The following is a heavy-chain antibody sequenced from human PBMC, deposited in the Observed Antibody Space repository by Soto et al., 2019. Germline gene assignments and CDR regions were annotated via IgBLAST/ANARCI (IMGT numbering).Heavy chain of an antibody. V-gene: IGHV4-30-2*01. CDR2: ISHSGSTY. CDR3: ARYGAWRGLDV. J-gene: IGHJ6*02. Sequence: SVSMSLTCAVSGGCISSGGYSWSWIRQPPGKGLEWIGYISHSGSTYYYNPPLESRVTISVDRSKNQFSLKLGSVTAADTSVDYCARYGAWRGLDVRGQGTSVTV. D-gene: IGHD1-26*01. CDR1: GGCISSGGYS.